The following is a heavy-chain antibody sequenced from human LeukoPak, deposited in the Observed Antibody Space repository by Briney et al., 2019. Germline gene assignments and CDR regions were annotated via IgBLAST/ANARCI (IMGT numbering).Heavy chain of an antibody. CDR3: ARSGYSYGYWLANWFDP. J-gene: IGHJ5*02. V-gene: IGHV4-34*01. CDR1: GGSISSYY. CDR2: INHSGST. Sequence: SETLSLTCTVSGGSISSYYWSWIRQPPGKGLEWIGEINHSGSTNYNPSLKSRVTISVDTSKNQFSLKLSSVTAADTAVYYCARSGYSYGYWLANWFDPWGQGTLVTVSS. D-gene: IGHD5-18*01.